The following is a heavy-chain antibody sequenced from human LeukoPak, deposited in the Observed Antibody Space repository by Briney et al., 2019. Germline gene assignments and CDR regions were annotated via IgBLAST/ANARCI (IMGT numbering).Heavy chain of an antibody. CDR2: INPNSGGT. CDR3: ARDLWYYGSRSTPDYYYYYMDV. CDR1: GYTFTGYY. Sequence: GASVKVSCKASGYTFTGYYMHWVRQAPGQGLEWMGRINPNSGGTNYAQKFQGRVTMTRDTSISTAYMELSRLRSDDTAVYYCARDLWYYGSRSTPDYYYYYMDVWGKGTTVTVSS. J-gene: IGHJ6*03. V-gene: IGHV1-2*06. D-gene: IGHD3-10*01.